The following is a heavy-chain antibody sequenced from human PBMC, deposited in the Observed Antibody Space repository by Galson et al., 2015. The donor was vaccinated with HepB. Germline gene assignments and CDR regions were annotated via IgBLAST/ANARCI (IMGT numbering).Heavy chain of an antibody. D-gene: IGHD2/OR15-2a*01. CDR1: GDSVSSDSAA. CDR2: TYYRSKWYN. J-gene: IGHJ5*02. V-gene: IGHV6-1*01. Sequence: CAISGDSVSSDSAAWNWIRQSPSRGLEWLGRTYYRSKWYNDYALSVKSRITINPDTSKNQFSLQLNSVTPEDTAVYYCARDRDCSSATCYTRWFDPWGQGTLVTVSS. CDR3: ARDRDCSSATCYTRWFDP.